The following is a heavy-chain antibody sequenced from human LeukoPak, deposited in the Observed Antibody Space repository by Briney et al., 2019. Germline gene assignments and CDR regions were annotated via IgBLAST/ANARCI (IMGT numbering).Heavy chain of an antibody. CDR3: ARERGGDYYYYGMDV. Sequence: GGSLRLSCAASGFTFSSSAMSWVRQVPGKGLEWVSGISASGGSTSYADSVRGRFTISRDNSKNTLYVQMNSLRAEDTAVYYCARERGGDYYYYGMDVWGQGTTVTVSS. V-gene: IGHV3-23*01. CDR2: ISASGGST. J-gene: IGHJ6*02. CDR1: GFTFSSSA. D-gene: IGHD2-21*01.